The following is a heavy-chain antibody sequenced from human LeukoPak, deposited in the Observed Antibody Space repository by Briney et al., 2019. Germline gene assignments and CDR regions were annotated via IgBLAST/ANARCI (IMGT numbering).Heavy chain of an antibody. Sequence: SETLSLTCSFSGYSISSGYYWGWIRQPPGKGLEWIGSIYHSGSTYYNPSLKSRVTISVDTSKNQFSLKLSSVTAADTAVYYCARRTYSYGDLYYFDYWGQGTLVTVSS. D-gene: IGHD5-18*01. V-gene: IGHV4-38-2*01. J-gene: IGHJ4*02. CDR2: IYHSGST. CDR3: ARRTYSYGDLYYFDY. CDR1: GYSISSGYY.